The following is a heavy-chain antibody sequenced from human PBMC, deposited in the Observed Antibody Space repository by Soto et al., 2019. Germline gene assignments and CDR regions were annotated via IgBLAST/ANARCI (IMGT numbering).Heavy chain of an antibody. D-gene: IGHD2-15*01. CDR1: GFTFSNYA. CDR3: TKANRYCSGANCFTFDY. J-gene: IGHJ4*02. CDR2: FSSGGGGT. V-gene: IGHV3-23*01. Sequence: EVQLLESGGGLLQPGGSLRLSCTDSGFTFSNYAMSWVRQAPGKGLEWVSTFSSGGGGTYYADSVKDRFTISRDNSKNTLSLQMNSLRAEDTAVYYCTKANRYCSGANCFTFDYWGLGTLVTVSS.